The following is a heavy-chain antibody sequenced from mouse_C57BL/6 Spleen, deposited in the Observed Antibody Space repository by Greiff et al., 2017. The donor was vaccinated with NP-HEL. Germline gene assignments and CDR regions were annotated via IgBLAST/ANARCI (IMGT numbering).Heavy chain of an antibody. CDR3: AIPSYYSNYEDAMDY. J-gene: IGHJ4*01. V-gene: IGHV1-74*01. CDR2: IHPSDSDA. CDR1: GYTFTSYW. Sequence: QVQLQQPGAELVKPGASVKVSCKASGYTFTSYWMHWVKQRPGQGLEWIGRIHPSDSDANYNQKFKGKATLTVDKSSSTAYMQLSSLTSEDSAVYYCAIPSYYSNYEDAMDYWGQGTSVTVSS. D-gene: IGHD2-5*01.